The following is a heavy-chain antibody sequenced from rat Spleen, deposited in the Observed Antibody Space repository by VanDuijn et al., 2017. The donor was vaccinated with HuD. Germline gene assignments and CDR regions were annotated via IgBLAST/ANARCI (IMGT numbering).Heavy chain of an antibody. CDR3: AREGITNSFAY. CDR2: IHTDGNST. V-gene: IGHV5-58*01. CDR1: GFTFSSYW. J-gene: IGHJ3*01. Sequence: EVQLVESGGGLVQPGRSLKLSCVASGFTFSSYWMYWIRQAPGKGLEWVSSIHTDGNSTYYPDSVKGRFTISRDSAENTVYLHMNSLRSEDTATYYCAREGITNSFAYWGQGTLVTVSS. D-gene: IGHD1-10*01.